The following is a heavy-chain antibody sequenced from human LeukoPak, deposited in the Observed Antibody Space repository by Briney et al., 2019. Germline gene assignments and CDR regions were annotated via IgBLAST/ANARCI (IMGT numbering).Heavy chain of an antibody. V-gene: IGHV3-7*01. D-gene: IGHD5-24*01. CDR2: VNEDGSEQ. CDR1: GFTFTNNW. Sequence: GGSLRLSCAASGFTFTNNWMTWFRQAPGKGLEWVANVNEDGSEQKYLDSVKGRFTISRDNAKNSVYLQMNNLRVEETAVYYCARGRGWIDPWGQGTLVTVSS. J-gene: IGHJ5*02. CDR3: ARGRGWIDP.